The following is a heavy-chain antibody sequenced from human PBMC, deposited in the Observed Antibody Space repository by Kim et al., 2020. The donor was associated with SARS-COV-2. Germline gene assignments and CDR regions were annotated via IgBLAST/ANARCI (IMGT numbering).Heavy chain of an antibody. J-gene: IGHJ6*02. CDR2: ISGSGGST. Sequence: GGSLRLSCAASGFTVSSYAMSWVRQAPGKGLEWVSAISGSGGSTYYADSVKGRFTISRDNSKNTLYLQMNSLRAEDTAVYYCAKDRDFTVVRGVIYNSYYGMDVWSQGTTVTVSS. CDR3: AKDRDFTVVRGVIYNSYYGMDV. V-gene: IGHV3-23*01. D-gene: IGHD3-10*01. CDR1: GFTVSSYA.